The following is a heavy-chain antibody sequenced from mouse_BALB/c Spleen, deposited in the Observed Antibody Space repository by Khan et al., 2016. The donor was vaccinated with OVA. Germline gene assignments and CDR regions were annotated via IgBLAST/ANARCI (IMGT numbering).Heavy chain of an antibody. J-gene: IGHJ2*01. V-gene: IGHV5-17*02. CDR1: GFTFSRFG. Sequence: EVELVESGGGLVQPGGSRKLSCAASGFTFSRFGMHWVRQAPEKGLEWVAYISSGSSTIYYADTVKGRFTISRDNPKNTLFLQMTSLRSEDTAMYYCSRDSNFDYWGPGNTLQVS. CDR2: ISSGSSTI. CDR3: SRDSNFDY.